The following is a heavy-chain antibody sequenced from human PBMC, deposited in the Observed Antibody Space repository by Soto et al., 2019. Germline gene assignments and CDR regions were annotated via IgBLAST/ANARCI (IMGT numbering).Heavy chain of an antibody. D-gene: IGHD5-12*01. V-gene: IGHV4-30-4*01. CDR3: ARDIVALFNYYGMDV. Sequence: SETLSLTCTVSGGSISSGDYYWSWIRQPPGKGLEWIGYIYYSGSTYYNPSPKSRVTISVDTSKNQFSLKLSSVTAADTAVYYCARDIVALFNYYGMDVWGQGTTVTVSS. CDR1: GGSISSGDYY. CDR2: IYYSGST. J-gene: IGHJ6*02.